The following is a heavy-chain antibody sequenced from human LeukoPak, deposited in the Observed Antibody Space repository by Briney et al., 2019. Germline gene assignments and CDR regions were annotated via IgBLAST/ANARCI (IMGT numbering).Heavy chain of an antibody. Sequence: ASVKVSCKASGYTFTSYDINWVRQATGQGLERMGWMNPNSGNTGYAQKFQGRVTMTRNTSISTAYMELSSLRSEDTAAYYCARRISSSSLYYYYYYMDVWGKGTTVTVSS. CDR2: MNPNSGNT. CDR3: ARRISSSSLYYYYYYMDV. V-gene: IGHV1-8*01. J-gene: IGHJ6*03. D-gene: IGHD6-13*01. CDR1: GYTFTSYD.